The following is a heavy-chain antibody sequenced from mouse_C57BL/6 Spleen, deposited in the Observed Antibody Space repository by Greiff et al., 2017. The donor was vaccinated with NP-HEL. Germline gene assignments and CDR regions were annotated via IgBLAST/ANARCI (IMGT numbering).Heavy chain of an antibody. J-gene: IGHJ1*03. Sequence: VQLQQSGPELVKPGASVKISCKASGYAFSSSWMNWVKQRPGKGLEWIGRIYPGDGDTNYNGKFKGKATLTADKSSSTAYMQLSSLTSEDSAVYFCARTSYYSNYYWYFDVWGTGTTVTVSS. CDR3: ARTSYYSNYYWYFDV. CDR1: GYAFSSSW. CDR2: IYPGDGDT. D-gene: IGHD2-5*01. V-gene: IGHV1-82*01.